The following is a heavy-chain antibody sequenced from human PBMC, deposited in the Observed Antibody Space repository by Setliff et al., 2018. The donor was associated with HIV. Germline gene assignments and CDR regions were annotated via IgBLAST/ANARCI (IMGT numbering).Heavy chain of an antibody. CDR1: GDNFNNVA. CDR3: TNRGGSGTNVGNWFDP. CDR2: ILPIFGAT. D-gene: IGHD3-10*01. V-gene: IGHV1-69*13. J-gene: IGHJ5*02. Sequence: SVKVSCKASGDNFNNVAFNWVRQAPGQGLEWMGGILPIFGATDYAQKFQGRLTLTAVQSENSVYMELSSLGSDDTAVYYCTNRGGSGTNVGNWFDPWGQGTLVPSPQ.